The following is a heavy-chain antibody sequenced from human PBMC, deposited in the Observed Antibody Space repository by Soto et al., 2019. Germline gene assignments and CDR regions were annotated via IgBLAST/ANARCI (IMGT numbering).Heavy chain of an antibody. J-gene: IGHJ4*02. CDR1: GFTFKTYS. V-gene: IGHV3-48*01. CDR3: ARHAEYSFDS. Sequence: GGSLRLSCVASGFTFKTYSMNWVRQAPGKGLVWASYISSSSSTIYYTDSVKGRFTISRDNAKNSLYLQMNSLRAEDTAVYYCARHAEYSFDSWGQGTLVTVSS. CDR2: ISSSSSTI.